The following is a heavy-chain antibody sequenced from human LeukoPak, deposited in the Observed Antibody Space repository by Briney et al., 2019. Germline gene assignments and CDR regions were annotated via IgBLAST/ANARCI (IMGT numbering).Heavy chain of an antibody. V-gene: IGHV3-33*01. CDR1: GFTFSSYG. D-gene: IGHD3-16*02. Sequence: GGSLRLSCAASGFTFSSYGMHWVRQAPGKGLEWVAVIWYDGSNKYYADSVKGRFTISRDNSKNTLYLQMNSLGAEDTAVYYCARAGLSSPELDYWGQGTLVTVSS. CDR2: IWYDGSNK. CDR3: ARAGLSSPELDY. J-gene: IGHJ4*02.